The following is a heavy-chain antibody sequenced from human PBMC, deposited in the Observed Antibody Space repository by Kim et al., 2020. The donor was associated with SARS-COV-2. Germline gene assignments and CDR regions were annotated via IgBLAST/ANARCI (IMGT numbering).Heavy chain of an antibody. D-gene: IGHD3-3*01. CDR2: IYYSGST. V-gene: IGHV4-31*03. CDR1: GGSISSGGYY. Sequence: SETLSLTCTVSGGSISSGGYYWSWIRQHPGKGPEWIGYIYYSGSTYYNPSLKSRVTISVDTSKNQFSLKLSSVTAADTVVYYCARWRITIFGVVTGAFDIWSQGTMVTVSS. CDR3: ARWRITIFGVVTGAFDI. J-gene: IGHJ3*02.